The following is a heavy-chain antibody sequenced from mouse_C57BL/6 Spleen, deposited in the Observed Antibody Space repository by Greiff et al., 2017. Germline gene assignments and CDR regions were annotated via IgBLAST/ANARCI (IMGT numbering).Heavy chain of an antibody. CDR2: INPRSGNT. J-gene: IGHJ4*01. Sequence: VQLQQSGAELAKPGASVKLSCKASGYTFTSYGMHWVKQRPGQGLEWIGYINPRSGNTYYTEKFKGTATLTADKSASPAYMQLSSLTYEDSAVYYGESSDYGRSYAMDYWGQGTSVTVSS. CDR1: GYTFTSYG. V-gene: IGHV1-7*01. CDR3: ESSDYGRSYAMDY. D-gene: IGHD1-1*01.